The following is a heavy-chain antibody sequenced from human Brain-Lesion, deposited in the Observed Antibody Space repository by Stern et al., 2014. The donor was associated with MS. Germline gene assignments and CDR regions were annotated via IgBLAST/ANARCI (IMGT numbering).Heavy chain of an antibody. CDR3: SRGKVASAPLDV. V-gene: IGHV3-33*01. Sequence: VQLVESGGGVVQPGKSLRRSCAASGFTFISYGIHWVRQAPGKGLEWVALIWYDGSKKFYADSVKGRFAISRDTSKNTVYLQMNSLRVGDTAVYFCSRGKVASAPLDVWGQGTTVTVS. CDR2: IWYDGSKK. CDR1: GFTFISYG. J-gene: IGHJ6*02.